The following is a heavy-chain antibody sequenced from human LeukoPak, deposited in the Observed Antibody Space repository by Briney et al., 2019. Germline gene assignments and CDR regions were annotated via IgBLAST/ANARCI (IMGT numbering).Heavy chain of an antibody. V-gene: IGHV3-23*01. Sequence: GGSLRLSCAASGFTFSSYAMSWVRQAPGKGLEWVSAISGSGGSTYYTDSVKGRFTISRDNSKNTLYLQMNSLRAEDTAVYYCATLPGPGDYYYYMDVWGKGTTVTVSS. CDR2: ISGSGGST. J-gene: IGHJ6*03. D-gene: IGHD1-14*01. CDR3: ATLPGPGDYYYYMDV. CDR1: GFTFSSYA.